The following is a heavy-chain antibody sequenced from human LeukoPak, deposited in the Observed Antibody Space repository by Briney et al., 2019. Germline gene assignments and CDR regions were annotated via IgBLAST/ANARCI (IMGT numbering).Heavy chain of an antibody. CDR2: ISNNSNYI. D-gene: IGHD2-2*01. V-gene: IGHV3-21*01. CDR3: ANHFACGSTSCPPFDS. J-gene: IGHJ4*02. CDR1: GFTFSSYA. Sequence: AGGSLRLSCAASGFTFSSYAMSWVRQAPGKGLEWVSSISNNSNYIYYSDSVEGRFTISRDNAKNSLYLQMNSLRVEDTAVYYCANHFACGSTSCPPFDSWGQGTLVTVSS.